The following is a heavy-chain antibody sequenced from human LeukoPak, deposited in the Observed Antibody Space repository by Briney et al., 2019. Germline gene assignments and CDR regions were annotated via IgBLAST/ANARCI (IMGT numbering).Heavy chain of an antibody. CDR1: GYTFTGYY. Sequence: GASVTVSCKASGYTFTGYYMHWVRQAPGQGLEWMGWINPNSGGTNYAQKFQGRVTMTRDTSISTAYMELSRLRSDDTAVYYCARDLEQWLPSTRPRDYYYNMDVWGKGTTVTVSS. CDR2: INPNSGGT. D-gene: IGHD6-19*01. J-gene: IGHJ6*03. V-gene: IGHV1-2*02. CDR3: ARDLEQWLPSTRPRDYYYNMDV.